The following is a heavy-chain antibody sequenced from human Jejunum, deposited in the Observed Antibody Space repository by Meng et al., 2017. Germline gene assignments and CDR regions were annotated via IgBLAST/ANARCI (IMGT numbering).Heavy chain of an antibody. V-gene: IGHV3-23*01. D-gene: IGHD4-17*01. CDR1: GFTFSNYA. CDR3: AKDPGGDYLGAFDF. J-gene: IGHJ3*01. CDR2: VTGAGGVT. Sequence: GGSLRLSCAGSGFTFSNYAMVWIRQAPGKGLEWVSSVTGAGGVTHYAESVKGRFSISRDNSKNPLYLQMNGLRDEDTAVYYCAKDPGGDYLGAFDFWGLGTMVTVSS.